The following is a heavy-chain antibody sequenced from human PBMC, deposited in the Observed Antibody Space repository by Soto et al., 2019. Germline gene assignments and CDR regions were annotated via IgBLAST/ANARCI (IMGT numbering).Heavy chain of an antibody. CDR3: ARDLGYSTPIVLMGQSGSFDY. V-gene: IGHV6-1*01. J-gene: IGHJ4*02. D-gene: IGHD2-8*01. Sequence: SQTLSLTCAISGDSVSSNSAAWNWIRQSPSRGLEWLGRTYYRSKWYNDYAVSVKSRITINPATSKNQFSLQLNSVTPEDTAVYYCARDLGYSTPIVLMGQSGSFDYWGQGTLVTVSS. CDR2: TYYRSKWYN. CDR1: GDSVSSNSAA.